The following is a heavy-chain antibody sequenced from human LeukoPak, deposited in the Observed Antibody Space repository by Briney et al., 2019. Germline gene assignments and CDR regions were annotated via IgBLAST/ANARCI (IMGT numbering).Heavy chain of an antibody. V-gene: IGHV4-38-2*02. CDR3: ARENWVFDY. CDR2: VYRSGTT. CDR1: GYSISSGYH. J-gene: IGHJ4*02. Sequence: KASETLSLTGFVSGYSISSGYHWGWIRQPPGEGLEWIGVVYRSGTTYYNPSLKSRVTISVDTSKNQISLTVRSVTAADTAVYYCARENWVFDYWGQGILVTVSS. D-gene: IGHD7-27*01.